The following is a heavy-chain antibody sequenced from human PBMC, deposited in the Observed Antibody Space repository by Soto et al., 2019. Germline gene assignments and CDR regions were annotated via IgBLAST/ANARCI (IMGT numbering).Heavy chain of an antibody. CDR2: IYYSGST. CDR3: AREGNLGRWIQPLDS. D-gene: IGHD2-2*03. V-gene: IGHV4-39*07. J-gene: IGHJ4*02. Sequence: SETLSLTCSVSGGSISSSSYFWGWIRQPPGKGLEWIGNIYYSGSTYYSPSLKSRVTISVDTSKNHFSLKLISVTTADTAVYFCAREGNLGRWIQPLDSWGQGTLVTVSS. CDR1: GGSISSSSYF.